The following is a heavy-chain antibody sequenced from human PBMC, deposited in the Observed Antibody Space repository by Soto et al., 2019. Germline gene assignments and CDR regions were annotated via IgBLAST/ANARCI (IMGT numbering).Heavy chain of an antibody. CDR3: AREPYYYGSGSYDY. CDR1: GYTFTGYY. J-gene: IGHJ4*02. V-gene: IGHV1-2*02. D-gene: IGHD3-10*01. Sequence: VASVKVSCKASGYTFTGYYMHWVRQAPGQGLEWMGWINPNSGGTNYAQKFQGRVNMTRDTSISTAYMELSRLRSDDTAVYYCAREPYYYGSGSYDYWGQGTLVTVSS. CDR2: INPNSGGT.